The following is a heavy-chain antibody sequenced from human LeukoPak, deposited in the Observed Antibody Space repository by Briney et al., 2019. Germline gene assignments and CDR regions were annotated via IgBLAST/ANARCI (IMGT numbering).Heavy chain of an antibody. CDR1: GGSISSSSYY. J-gene: IGHJ2*01. D-gene: IGHD3-22*01. Sequence: PSETLSLXCTVSGGSISSSSYYWGWIRQPPGKGLEWIGSIYYSGITYYNPSLTSRVTISVDTSKNQFSLKLSSVTAADTAVYYCARPSYYYDSSGYYSLYWYFDLWGRGTLVTVSS. CDR2: IYYSGIT. CDR3: ARPSYYYDSSGYYSLYWYFDL. V-gene: IGHV4-39*01.